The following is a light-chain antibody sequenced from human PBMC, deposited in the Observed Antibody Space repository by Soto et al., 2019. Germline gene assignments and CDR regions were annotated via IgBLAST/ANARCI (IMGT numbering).Light chain of an antibody. CDR3: QQLNSYPLT. Sequence: DIQLTPSPSFLSASVGDRVTITCRASQVISSYLAWYQQKPGKAPKLLIYAASTLQSGVPSRFSGSGSGTEFTLIISSLQAEDFATYYCQQLNSYPLTFGGGTKVEIK. J-gene: IGKJ4*01. V-gene: IGKV1-9*01. CDR2: AAS. CDR1: QVISSY.